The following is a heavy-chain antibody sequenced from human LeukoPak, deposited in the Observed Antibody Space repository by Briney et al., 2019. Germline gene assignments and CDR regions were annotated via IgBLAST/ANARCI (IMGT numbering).Heavy chain of an antibody. J-gene: IGHJ4*02. D-gene: IGHD3-3*01. CDR1: GGSISSHY. CDR2: IYYSGST. V-gene: IGHV4-59*11. CDR3: ARGYDFWSGYLYDY. Sequence: SETLSLTCTVSGGSISSHYWSWIRQPPGKGLEWIGYIYYSGSTNYNPSLKSRVTISVDTPKNQFSLKLSSVTAADTAVYYCARGYDFWSGYLYDYWGQGTLVTVSS.